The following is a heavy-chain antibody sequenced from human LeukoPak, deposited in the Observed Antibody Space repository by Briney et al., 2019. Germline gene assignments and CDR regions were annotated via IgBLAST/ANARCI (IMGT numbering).Heavy chain of an antibody. V-gene: IGHV3-23*01. J-gene: IGHJ4*02. CDR2: ISGSGDTT. CDR3: VALGDRIY. CDR1: GFTFSSYA. Sequence: PGGSLRLSCAASGFTFSSYAMNWVRQAPGKGLEWVSFISGSGDTTYYADSVKGRFTISRENAKNSLYLQTNSLRAGDTAVYYCVALGDRIYWGQGTLVTVSS. D-gene: IGHD2-21*02.